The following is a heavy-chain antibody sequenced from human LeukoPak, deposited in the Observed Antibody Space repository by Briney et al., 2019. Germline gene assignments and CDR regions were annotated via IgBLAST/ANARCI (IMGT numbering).Heavy chain of an antibody. CDR1: GGTFSSYA. V-gene: IGHV1-69*05. D-gene: IGHD6-19*01. J-gene: IGHJ4*02. CDR3: ARERSSGRDSPPDY. Sequence: GASVRVSCKASGGTFSSYAISWVRQAPGQGLEWMGRIIPIFGTANYAQKFQGRVTITTDESTSTAYMELGSLRSEDTAVYYCARERSSGRDSPPDYWGQGTLVTVSS. CDR2: IIPIFGTA.